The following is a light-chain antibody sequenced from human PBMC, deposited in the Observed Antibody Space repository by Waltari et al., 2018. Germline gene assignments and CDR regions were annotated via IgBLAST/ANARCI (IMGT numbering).Light chain of an antibody. CDR1: QRVNIY. Sequence: ILLTQSPATLSVSPGERATLSCRASQRVNIYLAWYQQKLRQSSRLLIYDAANRATGLPVRFSVSGSVTAFTLSISSLEPEDFAVYYCQQCSKWPRTFGQGTKLE. CDR3: QQCSKWPRT. J-gene: IGKJ2*01. CDR2: DAA. V-gene: IGKV3-11*01.